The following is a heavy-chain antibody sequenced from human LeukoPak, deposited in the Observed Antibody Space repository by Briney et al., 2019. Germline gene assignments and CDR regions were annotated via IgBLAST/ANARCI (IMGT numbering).Heavy chain of an antibody. CDR3: ARDPPKDSNWYFKFDI. CDR2: IASHSGGT. CDR1: GYTFTDYY. Sequence: ASVTVSCKVSGYTFTDYYINWVRQAPGQGLEWVGWIASHSGGTNYAQKFRGRITITSDTSAMTAYMDLSSLSPDDAAVYYCARDPPKDSNWYFKFDIWGQGTLVTVSS. D-gene: IGHD6-13*01. J-gene: IGHJ4*02. V-gene: IGHV1-2*02.